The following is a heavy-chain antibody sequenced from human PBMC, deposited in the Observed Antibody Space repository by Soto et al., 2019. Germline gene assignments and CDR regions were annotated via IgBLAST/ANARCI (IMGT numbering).Heavy chain of an antibody. J-gene: IGHJ5*02. CDR3: ARDGGELLQSGGGCFDP. CDR1: GDSISNFHW. D-gene: IGHD2-15*01. Sequence: VQLHESGPGLVKASGTLSLTCAVYGDSISNFHWWTWLRQPPGRGLEWIGEIFHSGSTTYNPSLKSRVTISADKSTNLFSLNLNSVPASDTAVYYCARDGGELLQSGGGCFDPWGPGILVIGSS. CDR2: IFHSGST. V-gene: IGHV4-4*02.